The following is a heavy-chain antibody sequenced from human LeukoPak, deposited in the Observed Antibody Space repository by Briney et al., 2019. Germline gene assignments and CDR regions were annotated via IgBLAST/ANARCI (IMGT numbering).Heavy chain of an antibody. D-gene: IGHD2-8*02. CDR2: INHSGST. CDR1: GGSFSGYY. CDR3: AYGWGMDV. V-gene: IGHV4-34*01. Sequence: PSETLSLTCAVYGGSFSGYYWSWVRQPPGKGLEWIGEINHSGSTNYNPSLKSRVTISVDTSKNHFSLKLSSVTAADTAVYYCAYGWGMDVWGQGTTVTVSS. J-gene: IGHJ6*02.